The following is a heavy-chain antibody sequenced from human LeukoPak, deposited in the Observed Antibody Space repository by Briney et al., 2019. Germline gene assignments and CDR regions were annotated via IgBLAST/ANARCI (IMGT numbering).Heavy chain of an antibody. V-gene: IGHV3-7*01. Sequence: GGSLRLSCAASGFTFSSYWMSWVRQAPGKGLEWVAHIKQDGSEKYYVDSVKGRFTISRDNAKNSLYLQMNSLRAEDTAVYYCARDPGSSWFYYYYGMDVWGQGTTVTVSS. CDR2: IKQDGSEK. CDR3: ARDPGSSWFYYYYGMDV. CDR1: GFTFSSYW. D-gene: IGHD6-13*01. J-gene: IGHJ6*02.